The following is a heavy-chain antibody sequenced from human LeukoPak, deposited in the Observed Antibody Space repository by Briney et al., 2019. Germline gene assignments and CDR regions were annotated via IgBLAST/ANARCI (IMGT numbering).Heavy chain of an antibody. V-gene: IGHV3-30*02. Sequence: PGGSLRLSCVASGFTFSTFGMHWVRQAPGKGLEWVAFIRYDGGNKYYADSVKGRFTISRDNSKNTLYLQMDSLSVEDTAVYYCVKRIVVADKFDYWGQGSLVTVSS. CDR2: IRYDGGNK. CDR1: GFTFSTFG. CDR3: VKRIVVADKFDY. D-gene: IGHD6-19*01. J-gene: IGHJ4*02.